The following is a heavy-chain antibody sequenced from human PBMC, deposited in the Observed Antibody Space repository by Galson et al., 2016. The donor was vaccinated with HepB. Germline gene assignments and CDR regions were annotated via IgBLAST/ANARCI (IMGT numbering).Heavy chain of an antibody. J-gene: IGHJ6*02. Sequence: CAISGDSVTSDNTCLNWIRQSPSRGLEWLGRHSYRSKWFNDYADSVKSRIPVTSDTSKNQFSLQLDSVTPDDTATYFCTRGYMQNGMNVWGQGTTVTVS. V-gene: IGHV6-1*01. CDR3: TRGYMQNGMNV. CDR2: HSYRSKWFN. D-gene: IGHD5-24*01. CDR1: GDSVTSDNTC.